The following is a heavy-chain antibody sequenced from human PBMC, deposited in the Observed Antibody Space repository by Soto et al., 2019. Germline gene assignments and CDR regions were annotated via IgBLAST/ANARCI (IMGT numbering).Heavy chain of an antibody. CDR1: GASISGRGYS. D-gene: IGHD5-12*01. J-gene: IGHJ4*02. Sequence: SETLSLTCAVSGASISGRGYSWAWIRQPPGKGLEWIGYIYHAGGIFYSPSLKSRVTISLDGSKNQFSLKLNSVTAADTAVYYCARRIVATETFDYWGQGTLVTVSS. CDR2: IYHAGGI. V-gene: IGHV4-30-2*01. CDR3: ARRIVATETFDY.